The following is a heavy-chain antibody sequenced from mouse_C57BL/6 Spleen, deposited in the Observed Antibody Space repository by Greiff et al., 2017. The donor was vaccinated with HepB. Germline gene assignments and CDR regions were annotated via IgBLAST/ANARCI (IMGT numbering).Heavy chain of an antibody. V-gene: IGHV1-64*01. Sequence: QVHVKQPGAELVTPGASVTLSCTASGYTFTSYWMPWVQQRPGQGLEWIGMIHPNSGSTNYNEKFKSKATLTVDKSSSTAYMQLSSLTSEDSAVYYCARSYGSSYDAMDYWGQGTSVTVSS. CDR1: GYTFTSYW. CDR2: IHPNSGST. J-gene: IGHJ4*01. D-gene: IGHD1-1*01. CDR3: ARSYGSSYDAMDY.